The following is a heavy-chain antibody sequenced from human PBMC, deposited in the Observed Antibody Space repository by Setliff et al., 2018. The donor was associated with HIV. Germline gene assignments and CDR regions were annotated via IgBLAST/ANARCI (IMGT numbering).Heavy chain of an antibody. J-gene: IGHJ4*02. D-gene: IGHD2-15*01. CDR2: IYSSGTT. V-gene: IGHV4-4*09. CDR3: ARGGLGVVGAIDY. Sequence: SETLSLTCFVSGVSISDHYWGWIRQPPGKGLEWIGYIYSSGTTQYNPSVESRVTMSLDTSRDQFSLNLRSVTAADTAVYYCARGGLGVVGAIDYWGQGTLVTVSS. CDR1: GVSISDHY.